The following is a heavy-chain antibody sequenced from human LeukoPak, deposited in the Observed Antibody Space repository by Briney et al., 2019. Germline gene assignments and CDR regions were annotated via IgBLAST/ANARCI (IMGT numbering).Heavy chain of an antibody. D-gene: IGHD3-16*01. CDR1: GLSFTSFA. V-gene: IGHV3-23*01. CDR3: ARASWVSSADAVR. J-gene: IGHJ4*02. CDR2: LRGDGET. Sequence: GGSLRLSCAASGLSFTSFAMSWVRQAPARGPEWVSSLRGDGETFYANSVRGRFTLSRDDSRNTVYLQLNNLRVEDTAIHYCARASWVSSADAVRWGQGTQVTVSS.